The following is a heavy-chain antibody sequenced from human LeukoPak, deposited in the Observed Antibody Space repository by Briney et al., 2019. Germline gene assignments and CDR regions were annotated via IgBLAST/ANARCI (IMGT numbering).Heavy chain of an antibody. V-gene: IGHV3-53*01. CDR1: GFTVSSNY. J-gene: IGHJ6*02. D-gene: IGHD2-2*01. Sequence: GGSLRLSCAASGFTVSSNYMSWVRQAPGKGLEWVSVIYSGGSTYYADSVKGRFTISRDNSKNTLYLQMNSLRAEDTAVYYCARDGVVVVPAAKNYYYGMDVWGQGTAVTVSS. CDR2: IYSGGST. CDR3: ARDGVVVVPAAKNYYYGMDV.